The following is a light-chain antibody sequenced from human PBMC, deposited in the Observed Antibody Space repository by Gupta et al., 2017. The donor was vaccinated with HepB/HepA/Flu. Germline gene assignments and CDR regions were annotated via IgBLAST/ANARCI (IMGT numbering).Light chain of an antibody. J-gene: IGKJ2*01. CDR2: AAS. CDR3: QQYNYWYT. V-gene: IGKV3-15*01. CDR1: QSVNSN. Sequence: EIVMTQSPPTLPVSPGERATLSCRASQSVNSNLAWYQQKPGQCPRLLIYAASTRATGIPARFSGSGSGTEFTLTISSLQAEDFAVYYCQQYNYWYTFGQGTKLEIK.